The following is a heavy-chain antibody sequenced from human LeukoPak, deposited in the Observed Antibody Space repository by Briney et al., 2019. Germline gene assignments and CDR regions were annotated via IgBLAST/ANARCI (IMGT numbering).Heavy chain of an antibody. CDR1: GFTFSSYG. J-gene: IGHJ3*02. CDR3: AKRSQWEPRAFDI. V-gene: IGHV3-30*02. D-gene: IGHD1-26*01. CDR2: IRFDGSNK. Sequence: PGGSLRLSCAASGFTFSSYGMHWVRQAPGKGLEWVAFIRFDGSNKHYADSVKGRFTISRDNSKNTLYLQMNSLRAEDTAVYYCAKRSQWEPRAFDIWGQGTMVTVSS.